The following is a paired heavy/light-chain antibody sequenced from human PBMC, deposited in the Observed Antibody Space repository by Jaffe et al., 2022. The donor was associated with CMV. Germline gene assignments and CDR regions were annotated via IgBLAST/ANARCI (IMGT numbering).Heavy chain of an antibody. J-gene: IGHJ6*02. D-gene: IGHD3-22*01. CDR2: ISAYNGNT. V-gene: IGHV1-18*01. CDR3: ASLGYYDSSGYYRYYYYGMDV. CDR1: GYTFTSYG. Sequence: QVQLVQSGAEVKKPGASVKVSCKASGYTFTSYGISWVRQAPGQGLEWMGWISAYNGNTNYAQKLQGRVTMTTDTSTSTAYMELRSLRSDDTAVYYCASLGYYDSSGYYRYYYYGMDVWGQGTTVTVSS.
Light chain of an antibody. J-gene: IGKJ3*01. CDR2: LGS. CDR1: QSLLHSNGYNY. Sequence: DIVMTQSPLSLPVTPGEPASISCRSSQSLLHSNGYNYLDWYLQKPGKSPQLLIYLGSNRASGVPDRFSGSGSGTDFTLKISRVEAEDVGVYYCMQALQIFTFGPGTKVDIK. CDR3: MQALQIFT. V-gene: IGKV2-28*01.